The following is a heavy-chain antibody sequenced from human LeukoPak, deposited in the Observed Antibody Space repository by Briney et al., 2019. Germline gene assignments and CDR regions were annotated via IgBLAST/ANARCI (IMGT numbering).Heavy chain of an antibody. CDR1: GESFSGYY. J-gene: IGHJ4*02. D-gene: IGHD2-21*02. V-gene: IGHV4-34*01. Sequence: SGTLSLTCAVYGESFSGYYWSWVRQPPGKGLEWIGDINHSGSTNYNPSLKSRVTISEETSMNQFSLKLSSVTAADTAVYYCASYGGNSVYDCWGQGTQVTVSS. CDR3: ASYGGNSVYDC. CDR2: INHSGST.